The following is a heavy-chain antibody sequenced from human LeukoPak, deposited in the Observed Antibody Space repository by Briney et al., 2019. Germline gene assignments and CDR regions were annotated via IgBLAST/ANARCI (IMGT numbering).Heavy chain of an antibody. CDR3: ARSAQDDFWSGYRQTFDI. CDR1: GGSISSSSYY. V-gene: IGHV4-39*01. CDR2: IYYSGST. Sequence: SETLSLTCTVSGGSISSSSYYWGWIRQPPGKGLEWIGSIYYSGSTYYNPSLKSRVTIFVDTSKNQFSLKLSSVTAADTAVYYCARSAQDDFWSGYRQTFDIRGQGTMVTVSS. J-gene: IGHJ3*02. D-gene: IGHD3-3*01.